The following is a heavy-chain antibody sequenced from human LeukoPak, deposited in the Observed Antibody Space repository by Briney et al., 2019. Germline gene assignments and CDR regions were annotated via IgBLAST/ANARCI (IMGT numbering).Heavy chain of an antibody. J-gene: IGHJ6*02. Sequence: ASVKVSCKASGYTFTSYAMHWVRQAPGQRLEWMGWINAGNGNTKYSQKFRGRVTITRDTSASTAYMELSSLRPEDTAVYYCASSALRYFVPYYYYGMDVWGQGTTVTVSS. CDR1: GYTFTSYA. D-gene: IGHD3-9*01. V-gene: IGHV1-3*01. CDR3: ASSALRYFVPYYYYGMDV. CDR2: INAGNGNT.